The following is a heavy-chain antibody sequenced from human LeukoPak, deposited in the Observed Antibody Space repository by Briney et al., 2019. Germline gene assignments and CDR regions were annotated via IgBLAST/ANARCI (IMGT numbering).Heavy chain of an antibody. V-gene: IGHV3-53*01. D-gene: IGHD1-14*01. CDR1: GFTVITND. Sequence: GGSLRLSCAASGFTVITNDMTWVRQAPGKGLEWASVLYSDGNTKYADSVQGRVTISRDNSKNTLYLEMNSLSPDDTAVYYCARGVEPLAANTLVYWGEGTLVTVSS. J-gene: IGHJ4*02. CDR2: LYSDGNT. CDR3: ARGVEPLAANTLVY.